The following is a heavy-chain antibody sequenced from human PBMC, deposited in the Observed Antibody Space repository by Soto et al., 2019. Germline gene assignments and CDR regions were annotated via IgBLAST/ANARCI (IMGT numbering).Heavy chain of an antibody. Sequence: SGTLSLTCTDSGGSISSYYMSWIRQPPGKGLEWIGYIYYSGSTNYNPSLKSRVTISVDTSKNQFSLKLSSVTAADTAVYYCARGGHPAYWTLYYYYYGMDVWGQGTTVTVYS. D-gene: IGHD1-1*01. V-gene: IGHV4-59*01. CDR2: IYYSGST. CDR1: GGSISSYY. J-gene: IGHJ6*02. CDR3: ARGGHPAYWTLYYYYYGMDV.